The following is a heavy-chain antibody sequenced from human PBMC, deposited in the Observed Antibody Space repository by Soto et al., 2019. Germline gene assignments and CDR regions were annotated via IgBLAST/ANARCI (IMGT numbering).Heavy chain of an antibody. D-gene: IGHD6-13*01. V-gene: IGHV4-59*08. J-gene: IGHJ4*02. Sequence: PSETLSLSCTVSGGSISSYYWSWIRQSPGKGLEWIGYIYYSGSTNHNPSLKSRLTISVDTSKNQFSLKLSSVTAADAAVYYCARVGSSWVYFDYWGQGTLVTVSS. CDR3: ARVGSSWVYFDY. CDR1: GGSISSYY. CDR2: IYYSGST.